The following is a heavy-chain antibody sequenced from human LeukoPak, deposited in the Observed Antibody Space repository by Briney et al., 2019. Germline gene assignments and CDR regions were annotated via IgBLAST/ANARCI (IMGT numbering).Heavy chain of an antibody. CDR2: IYYSGST. J-gene: IGHJ6*02. CDR1: GGSISSYY. Sequence: SETLSLTCTVSGGSISSYYWSWIRQPPGKGLEWIGYIYYSGSTNYNPSLKSRVTISVDTPKNQFSLKLSSVTAADTAVYYCARSTPRGITIFGVVTSPYPSGMDVWGQGTTVTVSS. CDR3: ARSTPRGITIFGVVTSPYPSGMDV. D-gene: IGHD3-3*01. V-gene: IGHV4-59*01.